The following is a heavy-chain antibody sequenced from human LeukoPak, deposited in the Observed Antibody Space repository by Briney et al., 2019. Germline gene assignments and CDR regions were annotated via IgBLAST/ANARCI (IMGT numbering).Heavy chain of an antibody. J-gene: IGHJ6*02. CDR2: IKSDGRST. V-gene: IGHV3-74*03. CDR1: GFTFSSYW. CDR3: ARDRAYGMDV. Sequence: GGPLRLSCAASGFTFSSYWMHWVRQAPGKGLVWVSLIKSDGRSTMYADSVKGRFTISRDNAKNTLYLQMNSLRAEDTAVYYCARDRAYGMDVWGQGTTVTVSS. D-gene: IGHD1-26*01.